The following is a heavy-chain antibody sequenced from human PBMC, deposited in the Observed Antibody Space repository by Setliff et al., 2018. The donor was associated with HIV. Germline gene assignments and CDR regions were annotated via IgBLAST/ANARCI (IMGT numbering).Heavy chain of an antibody. V-gene: IGHV3-48*01. D-gene: IGHD3-22*01. CDR1: GFSFSSRG. J-gene: IGHJ3*02. CDR2: ISPAGTTM. CDR3: ARSMNYDTSGWSFDGFDI. Sequence: GGSLRLSCVGSGFSFSSRGMIWVRQAPGRGLEWVSYISPAGTTMYYADSVKGRFTISRDNAKNSLYLQMNSLRAEDTAVYYCARSMNYDTSGWSFDGFDIWGQGTMVTVSS.